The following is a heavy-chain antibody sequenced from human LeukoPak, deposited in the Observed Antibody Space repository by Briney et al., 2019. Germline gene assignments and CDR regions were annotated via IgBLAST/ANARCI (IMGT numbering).Heavy chain of an antibody. CDR1: GGSISSYY. CDR3: ARDADYYGSGSYSP. J-gene: IGHJ5*02. Sequence: PSETLSLTCTVSGGSISSYYWSWIRQPAGKGLEWIGRIYTSGSTNYNPSLKGRVTMSVDTSKNQFSLKLSSVTAADTAVYYCARDADYYGSGSYSPWGQGTLVTVSS. V-gene: IGHV4-4*07. D-gene: IGHD3-10*01. CDR2: IYTSGST.